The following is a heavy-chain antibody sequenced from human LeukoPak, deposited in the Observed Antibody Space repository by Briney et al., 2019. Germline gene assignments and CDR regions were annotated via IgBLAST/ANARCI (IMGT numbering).Heavy chain of an antibody. V-gene: IGHV3-30*02. CDR3: AKGTGPIYDSSDY. CDR1: GFTFSSYG. D-gene: IGHD3-22*01. CDR2: IRYDGSNK. Sequence: HPGGSLRLSCAASGFTFSSYGMHWVRQAPGKGLEWVAFIRYDGSNKYYADSVKGRFTISRDNSKNTLYLQMNSLGAEDTAVYYCAKGTGPIYDSSDYWGQGTLVTVSS. J-gene: IGHJ4*02.